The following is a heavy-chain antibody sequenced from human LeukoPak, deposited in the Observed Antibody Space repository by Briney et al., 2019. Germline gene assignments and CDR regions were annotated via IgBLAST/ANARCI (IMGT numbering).Heavy chain of an antibody. D-gene: IGHD3-22*01. CDR1: GYTFTGYY. J-gene: IGHJ4*02. Sequence: ASVKVSCKASGYTFTGYYLHWVRQAPGQGLEWMGWINPKSGGTNYAQKFQGRVTMTRDTSISTTYMELSRLTSDDTAVYSCARDPATTYYYDAWGQGTLVTVSS. V-gene: IGHV1-2*02. CDR2: INPKSGGT. CDR3: ARDPATTYYYDA.